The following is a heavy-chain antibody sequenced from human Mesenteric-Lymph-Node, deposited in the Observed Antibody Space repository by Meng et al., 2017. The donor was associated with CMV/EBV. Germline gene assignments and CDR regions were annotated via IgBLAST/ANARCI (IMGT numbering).Heavy chain of an antibody. CDR3: AREPGIAFDY. Sequence: SETLSLTCTVSDAAVSTGSHFWSWIRQPPGKGLEWIGDFFDSRSNNYNPSLKSRVTMSIDTSKNQFSLNLRSVTAADTAVYYCAREPGIAFDYWGQGTLVTVSS. J-gene: IGHJ4*02. D-gene: IGHD6-13*01. CDR1: DAAVSTGSHF. CDR2: FFDSRSN. V-gene: IGHV4-61*01.